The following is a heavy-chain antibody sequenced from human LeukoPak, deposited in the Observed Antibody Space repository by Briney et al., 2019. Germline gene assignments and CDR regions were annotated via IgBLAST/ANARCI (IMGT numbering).Heavy chain of an antibody. V-gene: IGHV3-7*01. D-gene: IGHD6-19*01. CDR2: IKQDGSEQ. J-gene: IGHJ3*02. CDR3: ARDSTLSSGWYGGAFDI. Sequence: GGSLRLSCAASGFTFSTYWMSWVRQAPGKGLEWVANIKQDGSEQYYVDSVKGRFTISRDNAKNSLYLQMNSLRAEDTAVYYCARDSTLSSGWYGGAFDIWGQGTMVTVSS. CDR1: GFTFSTYW.